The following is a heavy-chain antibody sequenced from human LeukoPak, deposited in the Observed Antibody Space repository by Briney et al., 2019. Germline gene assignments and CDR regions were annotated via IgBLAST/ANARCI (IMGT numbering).Heavy chain of an antibody. V-gene: IGHV4-34*01. CDR1: GGSFSGYY. Sequence: ETLSLTCAVYGGSFSGYYWSWIRQPPGMGLEWIGEINHSGSTNYNPSLKSRVTISVDTSKNQFSLKLSSVTAADTAVYYCAGNYYFDYWGQGTLVTVSS. CDR3: AGNYYFDY. J-gene: IGHJ4*02. CDR2: INHSGST.